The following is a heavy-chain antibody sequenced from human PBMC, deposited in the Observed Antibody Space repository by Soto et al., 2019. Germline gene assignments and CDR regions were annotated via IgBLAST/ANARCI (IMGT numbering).Heavy chain of an antibody. D-gene: IGHD6-6*01. Sequence: ASVKVSCKASGGTFSSYAISWVRQAPGQGLEWMGGIIPIFGTANYAQKFQGRVTITADESTSTAYMELSSLRSEDTAVYYCARGGSSSSNPGYNWFDPWGQGTLVTVS. J-gene: IGHJ5*02. CDR3: ARGGSSSSNPGYNWFDP. CDR2: IIPIFGTA. V-gene: IGHV1-69*13. CDR1: GGTFSSYA.